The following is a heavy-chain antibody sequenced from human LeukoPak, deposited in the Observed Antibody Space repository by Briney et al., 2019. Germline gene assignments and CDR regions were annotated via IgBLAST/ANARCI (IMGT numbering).Heavy chain of an antibody. V-gene: IGHV1-2*02. CDR1: GYTFTGYY. CDR2: INPNSGGT. J-gene: IGHJ6*02. CDR3: ARPLTAAGTNYYYYGMDV. Sequence: GASVKVSCKASGYTFTGYYMHWVRQAPGQGLEWMGWINPNSGGTNYAQKFQGRVTMTGDTSISTAYMELSRLRSDDTAVYYCARPLTAAGTNYYYYGMDVWGQGTTVTVSS. D-gene: IGHD6-13*01.